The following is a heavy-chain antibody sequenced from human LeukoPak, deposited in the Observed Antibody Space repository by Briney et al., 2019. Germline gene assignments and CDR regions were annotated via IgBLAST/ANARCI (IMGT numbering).Heavy chain of an antibody. CDR2: ISYDGLNK. J-gene: IGHJ4*02. Sequence: GGSLRLSCAASGFIFNTYAMHWVRQAPGKGREWVAVISYDGLNKYYADSAKGRFTISRDNSRNTLHLQMSSLRTEDTAVYYCARALDYWGQGTLVTVSS. V-gene: IGHV3-30-3*01. CDR3: ARALDY. CDR1: GFIFNTYA.